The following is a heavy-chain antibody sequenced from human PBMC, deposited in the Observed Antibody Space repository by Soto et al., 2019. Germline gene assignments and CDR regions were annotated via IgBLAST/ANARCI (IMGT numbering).Heavy chain of an antibody. CDR1: GGSISSYY. J-gene: IGHJ4*02. CDR2: IYYSGST. CDR3: ARVSGYSGYDPFDY. D-gene: IGHD5-12*01. Sequence: QVQLQESGPGLVKPSETLSLTCTVSGGSISSYYWSWIRQPPGKGLEWIGYIYYSGSTNYNPSLKSRVTISVDTSNNQFALKLSSVTAADTAVYYCARVSGYSGYDPFDYWGQGTLVTVSS. V-gene: IGHV4-59*01.